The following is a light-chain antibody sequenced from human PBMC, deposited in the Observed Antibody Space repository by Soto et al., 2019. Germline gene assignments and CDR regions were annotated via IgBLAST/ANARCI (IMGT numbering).Light chain of an antibody. Sequence: ENVLTQSPGTLSLSPGERATLSCRASQSVSSYLAWYQQKPGQAPRLLIYGASTRATGIPARFSGSGSGTEFTLTISSLQSEDFAVYYCQQYNNWPPWTFGQGTKVDI. CDR1: QSVSSY. CDR3: QQYNNWPPWT. J-gene: IGKJ1*01. V-gene: IGKV3-15*01. CDR2: GAS.